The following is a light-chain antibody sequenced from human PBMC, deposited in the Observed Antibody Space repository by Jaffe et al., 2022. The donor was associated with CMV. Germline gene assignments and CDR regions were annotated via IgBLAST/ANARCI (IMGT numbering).Light chain of an antibody. J-gene: IGKJ5*01. CDR1: QSVSTK. Sequence: EIVMTQSPATLSVSPGERATLSCRASQSVSTKVAWYQRKPGQPPRLLIYGASTRATGVPARFSGSGSETEFALTISSLQSEDFGVYYCQQYNDWPPITFGQGTRLETK. CDR2: GAS. CDR3: QQYNDWPPIT. V-gene: IGKV3-15*01.